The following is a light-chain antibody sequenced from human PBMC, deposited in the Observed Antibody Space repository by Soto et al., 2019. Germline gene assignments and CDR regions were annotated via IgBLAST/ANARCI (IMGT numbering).Light chain of an antibody. CDR2: DAS. CDR3: QQRTRWPMT. J-gene: IGKJ5*01. CDR1: QSLHDF. Sequence: EIMLTQSPATLSLSPGERVTLSFRASQSLHDFLNWYQQKPGQAPRPLIYDASKRATGVPDRISGSGSGTDYTLTISSLEPEDFAVYYCQQRTRWPMTFGQGTRLEIK. V-gene: IGKV3-11*01.